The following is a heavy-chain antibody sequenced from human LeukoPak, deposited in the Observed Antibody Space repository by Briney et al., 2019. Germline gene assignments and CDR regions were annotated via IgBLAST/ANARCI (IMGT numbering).Heavy chain of an antibody. J-gene: IGHJ6*04. D-gene: IGHD3-10*01. CDR1: GGSISTGGFS. CDR2: IFHGGST. Sequence: SETLSLTCAVSGGSISTGGFSWNWIRQPPGKGLEWIGYIFHGGSTYYNPSLKSRVTISVDGSKNQFSLKLDSVTVADTAVYYCARGGSGSYGYYYYGMDVWGKGTTVTVPS. V-gene: IGHV4-30-2*01. CDR3: ARGGSGSYGYYYYGMDV.